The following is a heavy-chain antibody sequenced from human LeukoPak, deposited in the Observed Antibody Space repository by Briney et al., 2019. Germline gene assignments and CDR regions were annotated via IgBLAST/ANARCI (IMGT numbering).Heavy chain of an antibody. Sequence: GGSLRLSCAASGFTFSSYAMSWVRQAPGKGLEWVSAISGSGGSTYYADSVKGRFTISRDNSKNTLYLQRNSLRAEDTAVYYCAKVERVAAAGCWDYWGQGTLVTVSS. CDR2: ISGSGGST. D-gene: IGHD6-13*01. J-gene: IGHJ4*02. CDR1: GFTFSSYA. CDR3: AKVERVAAAGCWDY. V-gene: IGHV3-23*01.